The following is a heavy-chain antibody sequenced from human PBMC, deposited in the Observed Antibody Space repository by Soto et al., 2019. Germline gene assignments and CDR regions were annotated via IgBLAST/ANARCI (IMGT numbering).Heavy chain of an antibody. D-gene: IGHD2-15*01. Sequence: ASVKVSCKASGYTFTGYYMHWVRQAPGQGLEWMGWINPNSGGTNYAQKFQGWVTMTRDTSISTAYMELSRLRSDDTAVYYCARRGLGYCSGGSCYSGDDNWFDPWGQGTLVTVSS. CDR2: INPNSGGT. CDR1: GYTFTGYY. J-gene: IGHJ5*02. CDR3: ARRGLGYCSGGSCYSGDDNWFDP. V-gene: IGHV1-2*04.